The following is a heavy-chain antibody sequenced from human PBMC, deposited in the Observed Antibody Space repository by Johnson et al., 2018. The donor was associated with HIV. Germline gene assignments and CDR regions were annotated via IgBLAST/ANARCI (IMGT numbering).Heavy chain of an antibody. D-gene: IGHD3-22*01. CDR1: GFTVSSNY. CDR2: IYSGGST. CDR3: ARDSSGYYDAFDI. Sequence: QLVESGGGLIQPGGSLRLSCAASGFTVSSNYMSWVRQAPGKGLEWVSVIYSGGSTYYADSVKGRFTISRDNSKNTLYLQMNSLRAEDTAVYYCARDSSGYYDAFDIWGQGTMVTVSS. J-gene: IGHJ3*02. V-gene: IGHV3-53*01.